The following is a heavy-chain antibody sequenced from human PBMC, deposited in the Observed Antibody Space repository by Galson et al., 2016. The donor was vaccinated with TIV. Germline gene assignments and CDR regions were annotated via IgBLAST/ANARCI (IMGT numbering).Heavy chain of an antibody. V-gene: IGHV1-46*03. CDR2: INPSGGDA. CDR1: GYTFTSYY. J-gene: IGHJ4*02. D-gene: IGHD1-20*01. Sequence: SVKVSCKGSGYTFTSYYIHWVRQAPGQGLEWMGRINPSGGDATYAQKFQGRVTLTRDTSNSTIYMDLSSLTSDDTAVYFGGRERINWCNFGYWGQGTLVTVSS. CDR3: GRERINWCNFGY.